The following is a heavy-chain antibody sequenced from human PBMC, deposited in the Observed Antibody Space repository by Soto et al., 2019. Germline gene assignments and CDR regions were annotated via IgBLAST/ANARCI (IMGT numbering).Heavy chain of an antibody. CDR2: INPNSGGT. CDR1: GYTSTGYY. CDR3: AREGSGGVAAAGTYYYGMDV. Sequence: ASVKVSCKASGYTSTGYYMHWVRQAPGQGLEWMGWINPNSGGTNYAQKFQGRVTMTRDTSISTAYMELSRLRSDDTAVYYCAREGSGGVAAAGTYYYGMDVWGQGTTVTVSS. V-gene: IGHV1-2*02. J-gene: IGHJ6*02. D-gene: IGHD6-13*01.